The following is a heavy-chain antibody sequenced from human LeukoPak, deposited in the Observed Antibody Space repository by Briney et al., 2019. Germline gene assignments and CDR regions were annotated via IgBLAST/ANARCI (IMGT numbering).Heavy chain of an antibody. J-gene: IGHJ3*02. CDR1: GFTFSSYG. CDR3: ARLSGYEKGYVFDI. Sequence: GGSLRLSCAASGFTFSSYGMHWVRQAPGRGLERGAVIWNDGSHKYYADSVKGRFTISRDNSKNTLYLQMNSLRAEDTAVYYCARLSGYEKGYVFDIWGQGTMVTVSS. D-gene: IGHD5-12*01. V-gene: IGHV3-33*01. CDR2: IWNDGSHK.